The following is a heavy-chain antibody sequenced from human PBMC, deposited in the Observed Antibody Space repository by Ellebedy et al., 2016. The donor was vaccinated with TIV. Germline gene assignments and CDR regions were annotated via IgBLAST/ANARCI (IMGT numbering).Heavy chain of an antibody. Sequence: AASVKVSCKASGYTVTNYGITWVRRAPGQGLEWMGWISGYNGNTNYAQKLQGRVTMTTDTSTSTAYMELRSLRSDDTAVYYCARGDSIVTSDNFFGYWGQGTLVTVSS. CDR3: ARGDSIVTSDNFFGY. D-gene: IGHD2/OR15-2a*01. J-gene: IGHJ4*02. CDR2: ISGYNGNT. CDR1: GYTVTNYG. V-gene: IGHV1-18*01.